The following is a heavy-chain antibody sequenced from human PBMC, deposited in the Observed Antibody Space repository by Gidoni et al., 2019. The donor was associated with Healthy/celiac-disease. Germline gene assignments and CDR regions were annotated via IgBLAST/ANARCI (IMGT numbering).Heavy chain of an antibody. CDR3: ARGPQAIRGVTLYNWFDP. CDR1: GVTFSSYG. D-gene: IGHD3-10*01. Sequence: QVQLVESGGGVVQPGRSLRLSCAASGVTFSSYGMHWVRQVQGRGLEWVAVIWYDGINKYYADSVKGRFTISRDNSKNTLYLQMNSLRAEDTAVYYCARGPQAIRGVTLYNWFDPWGQGTLVTVSS. CDR2: IWYDGINK. V-gene: IGHV3-33*01. J-gene: IGHJ5*02.